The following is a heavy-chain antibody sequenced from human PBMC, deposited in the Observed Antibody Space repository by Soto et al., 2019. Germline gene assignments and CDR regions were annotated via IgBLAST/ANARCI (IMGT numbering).Heavy chain of an antibody. D-gene: IGHD2-8*01. CDR3: AKGAVSARRFDY. Sequence: VQLLESGGGLVQPGGSLRLSRAASGFIFNTNSMTWVRQAPGKGLEWASSISSRGDETYYADAVKGRFTISRDNSKNTLYLQMSSLRAEDTAVYYCAKGAVSARRFDYWGQGTLVLVSS. CDR1: GFIFNTNS. J-gene: IGHJ4*02. V-gene: IGHV3-23*01. CDR2: ISSRGDET.